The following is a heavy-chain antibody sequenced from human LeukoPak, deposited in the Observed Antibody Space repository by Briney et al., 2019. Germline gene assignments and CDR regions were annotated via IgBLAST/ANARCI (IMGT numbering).Heavy chain of an antibody. J-gene: IGHJ3*02. V-gene: IGHV4-59*01. D-gene: IGHD3-3*01. Sequence: SETLSLTCAVYGGSFSGYYWSWIRQPPGKGLEWIGYIYYSGSTNYNPSLKSRVTISVDTSKNQFSLKLSSVTAADTAVYYCARDRYYDFWSGYPGAFDIWGQGTMVTVSS. CDR3: ARDRYYDFWSGYPGAFDI. CDR1: GGSFSGYY. CDR2: IYYSGST.